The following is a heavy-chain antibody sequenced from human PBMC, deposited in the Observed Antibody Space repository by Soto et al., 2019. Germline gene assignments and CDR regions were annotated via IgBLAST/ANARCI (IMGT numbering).Heavy chain of an antibody. Sequence: QVQLQESGPGLVKPSQTLSLTCTVSGGSISSGDYYWSWIRQPPGKGLEWIGYIYYSGSTYYNPSPKGRVTISGDPSKNQFSRKLRSVTAADTAVYYCAIPSNCISTSCSIDYWGQGTLVTVSS. CDR3: AIPSNCISTSCSIDY. CDR2: IYYSGST. CDR1: GGSISSGDYY. D-gene: IGHD2-2*01. J-gene: IGHJ4*02. V-gene: IGHV4-30-4*01.